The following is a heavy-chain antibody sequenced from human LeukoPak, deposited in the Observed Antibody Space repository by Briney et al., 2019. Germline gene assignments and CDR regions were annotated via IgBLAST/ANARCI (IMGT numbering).Heavy chain of an antibody. CDR2: ISSSSTI. D-gene: IGHD4-17*01. J-gene: IGHJ4*02. Sequence: QAGGSLRLSCAASGFTFSSYSMNWVRQAPGKGLEWVSYISSSSTIYYADSVKGRFTISRDNAKNTLYLQMNSLRAEDTAVYYCARVGGDYGPRVLDYWGQGTLVTVSS. CDR1: GFTFSSYS. V-gene: IGHV3-48*04. CDR3: ARVGGDYGPRVLDY.